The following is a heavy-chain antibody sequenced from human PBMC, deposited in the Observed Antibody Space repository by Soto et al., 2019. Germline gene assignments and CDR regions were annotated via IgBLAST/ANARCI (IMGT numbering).Heavy chain of an antibody. CDR3: ERVGVVPYCVGGCPDY. D-gene: IGHD2-21*02. J-gene: IGHJ4*02. V-gene: IGHV3-48*03. CDR2: ISSSGGTK. Sequence: EVQVMESGGGLVQPGGSLRLSCAASGFSFSSDEMNWVRQAPGKGPEWVAYISSSGGTKYYADSVRGRFTISRDNAKNSLYLQMNNLRADDTAVYYGERVGVVPYCVGGCPDYWGQGTLVTVSS. CDR1: GFSFSSDE.